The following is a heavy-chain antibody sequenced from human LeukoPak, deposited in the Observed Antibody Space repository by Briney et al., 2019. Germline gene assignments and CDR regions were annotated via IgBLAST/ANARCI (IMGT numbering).Heavy chain of an antibody. Sequence: SETLPLTCTVSGGSISSSSYYWGWIRQPPGKGLEWIGSIYYSGSTYYNPSLKSRVTISVDTSKNQFSLKLSSVTAADTAVYYCARDYYDSKSRRLDAFDIWGQGTMVTVSS. CDR3: ARDYYDSKSRRLDAFDI. CDR2: IYYSGST. V-gene: IGHV4-39*07. D-gene: IGHD3-22*01. CDR1: GGSISSSSYY. J-gene: IGHJ3*02.